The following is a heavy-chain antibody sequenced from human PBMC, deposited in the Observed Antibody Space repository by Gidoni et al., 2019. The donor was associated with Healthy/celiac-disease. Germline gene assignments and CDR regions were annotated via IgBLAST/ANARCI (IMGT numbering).Heavy chain of an antibody. Sequence: QVQLVESGGGLVKPGGSLRLSCAASVFTFCDYYMSWIRQAPGKGLEWVSYSSSSGSTIYYAEAGKGRLTISRDNAKNSLYLQMNSLRAEDTAVYYCARDQYSNYANNWFDPWGQGTLVTVSS. V-gene: IGHV3-11*01. CDR3: ARDQYSNYANNWFDP. D-gene: IGHD4-4*01. J-gene: IGHJ5*02. CDR1: VFTFCDYY. CDR2: SSSSGSTI.